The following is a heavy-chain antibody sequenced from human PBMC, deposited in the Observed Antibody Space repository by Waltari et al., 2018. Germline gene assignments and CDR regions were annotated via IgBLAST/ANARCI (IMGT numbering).Heavy chain of an antibody. CDR2: INPKSGGT. CDR3: ARRSCTGERYAPYVY. V-gene: IGHV1-2*04. D-gene: IGHD2-8*02. CDR1: GYTFTDYH. Sequence: QVQLVQSGAEVTKPGASVKVSCKPSGYTFTDYHIHWVRQAPGQGLEWMGGINPKSGGTYYAQTFQGWVTMTRDTSTSTVYMELSSLKSDYTAMYYCARRSCTGERYAPYVYWGQGSLVTVSS. J-gene: IGHJ4*02.